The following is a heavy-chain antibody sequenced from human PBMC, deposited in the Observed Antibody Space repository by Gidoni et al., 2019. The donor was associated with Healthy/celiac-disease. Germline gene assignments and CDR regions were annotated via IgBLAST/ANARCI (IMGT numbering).Heavy chain of an antibody. CDR1: GFTFSSYA. V-gene: IGHV3-30*01. J-gene: IGHJ6*02. CDR3: ARGQRSSRLLYGSGSYYLSDYYYYGMDV. Sequence: QVQLVGSGGGVVQPGRSLRLSCAASGFTFSSYAMHWVRQAPGRGLEWVAVISYDGSNKYYADSVKGLFTIARDNSKNTLYLQMNSLRAEDTAVYYCARGQRSSRLLYGSGSYYLSDYYYYGMDVWGQGTTVTVSS. CDR2: ISYDGSNK. D-gene: IGHD3-10*01.